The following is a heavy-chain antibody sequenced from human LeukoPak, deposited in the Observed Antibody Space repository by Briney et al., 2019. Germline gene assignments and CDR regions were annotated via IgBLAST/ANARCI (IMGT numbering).Heavy chain of an antibody. V-gene: IGHV3-23*01. Sequence: GGSLRLSCAGSGFTFSRYAISWVRQAPGKGLEWVSAISGSGGSTYYADSVKGRFTISRDNSKNTLYLQMNSLRAEDTAVYYCAKDPAAWGSSPDAFDIWGQGTMVTVSS. CDR3: AKDPAAWGSSPDAFDI. CDR1: GFTFSRYA. D-gene: IGHD6-13*01. J-gene: IGHJ3*02. CDR2: ISGSGGST.